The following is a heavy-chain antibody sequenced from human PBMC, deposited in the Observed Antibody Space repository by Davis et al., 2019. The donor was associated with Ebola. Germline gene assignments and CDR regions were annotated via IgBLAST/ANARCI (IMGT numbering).Heavy chain of an antibody. Sequence: ASVKVSCKASGYTFTSYGISWVRQATGQGLEWMGWMNPNSGNTGYAQKFQGRVTMTRENSMSTAYMELSSLRSEDTAVYFCARGGVAYSDLDYWGQGTLVAVSS. CDR1: GYTFTSYG. CDR2: MNPNSGNT. CDR3: ARGGVAYSDLDY. J-gene: IGHJ4*02. V-gene: IGHV1-8*02. D-gene: IGHD2-21*01.